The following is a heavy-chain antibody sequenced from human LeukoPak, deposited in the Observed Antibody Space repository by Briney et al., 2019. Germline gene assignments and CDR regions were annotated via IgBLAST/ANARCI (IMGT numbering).Heavy chain of an antibody. CDR2: INTNTGNP. D-gene: IGHD6-19*01. V-gene: IGHV7-4-1*02. CDR3: ARDRIAVAGRCRPGPPLDY. J-gene: IGHJ4*02. CDR1: GYTFTSYA. Sequence: ASVKVSRKASGYTFTSYAMNWVRQAPGQGLEWMGWINTNTGNPTYAQGFTGRFVFSLDTSVSTAYLQISSLKAEDTAVYYCARDRIAVAGRCRPGPPLDYWGQGTLVTVSS.